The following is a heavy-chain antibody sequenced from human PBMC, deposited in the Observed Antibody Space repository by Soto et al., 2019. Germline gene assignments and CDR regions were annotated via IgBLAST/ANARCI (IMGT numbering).Heavy chain of an antibody. CDR3: VRDQLILPADDFYYGVDV. CDR1: GFSFSMYW. CDR2: IKQDGGEK. Sequence: EVQLVESGGDSVQPGESLRLSCVASGFSFSMYWMSWVRQAPGKGLEWVARIKQDGGEKYYVDSVKGRFTVSRDTAKNSLYLQLHSLSADDAGIYYCVRDQLILPADDFYYGVDVWGQGATVTVSS. J-gene: IGHJ6*02. V-gene: IGHV3-7*03.